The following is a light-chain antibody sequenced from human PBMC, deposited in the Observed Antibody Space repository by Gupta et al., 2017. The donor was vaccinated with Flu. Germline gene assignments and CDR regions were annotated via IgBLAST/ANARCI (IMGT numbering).Light chain of an antibody. J-gene: IGLJ2*01. Sequence: QSALTQPRSVSGSPGQSVTISCTGTSSDVGGYNYVSWYQQHPGKAHKLMIDDVSKRPSGVPERFSGSKSGNTASLTIFGLQAEDEAEYYCCSYEGSYTLYVVVGGGTKLTVL. CDR3: CSYEGSYTLYVV. CDR1: SSDVGGYNY. CDR2: DVS. V-gene: IGLV2-11*01.